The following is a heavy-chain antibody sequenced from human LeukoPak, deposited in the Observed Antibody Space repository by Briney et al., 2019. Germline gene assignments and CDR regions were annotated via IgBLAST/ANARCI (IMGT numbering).Heavy chain of an antibody. D-gene: IGHD2-15*01. Sequence: PGGSLRLSCAASGFTFSSYRMHWVRHAPGKGLVWVSRINSDGSSTSYADSVKGRFTISRDNAKNTLYLQMNSLRAEDTAVYYCARVPIRYCSGGSCPPQLDYWGQGTLVTVSS. CDR2: INSDGSST. V-gene: IGHV3-74*01. CDR1: GFTFSSYR. J-gene: IGHJ4*02. CDR3: ARVPIRYCSGGSCPPQLDY.